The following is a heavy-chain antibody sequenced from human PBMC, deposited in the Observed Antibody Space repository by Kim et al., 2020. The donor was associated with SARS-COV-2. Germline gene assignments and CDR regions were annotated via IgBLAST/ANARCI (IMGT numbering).Heavy chain of an antibody. Sequence: SYSQKFQGRLTVTRGTSTSTVYMELSSLRSEDTAVYYCARESGAFSPLDYWGQGILVTVSS. J-gene: IGHJ4*02. V-gene: IGHV1-46*01. D-gene: IGHD1-26*01. CDR3: ARESGAFSPLDY.